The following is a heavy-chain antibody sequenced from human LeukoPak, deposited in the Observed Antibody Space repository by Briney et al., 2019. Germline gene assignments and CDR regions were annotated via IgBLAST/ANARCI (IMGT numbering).Heavy chain of an antibody. CDR2: IYYCGST. J-gene: IGHJ3*02. V-gene: IGHV4-59*01. CDR3: ARYDSSGYYSDNDAFDI. D-gene: IGHD3-22*01. CDR1: GGSISSYY. Sequence: SETLSLTCTVSGGSISSYYWSWIRQPPGKGLEWIGYIYYCGSTNYNPSLKSRVTISVDTSKYQFSQKLSSVTAADTAVYYCARYDSSGYYSDNDAFDIWGQGTMVTVSS.